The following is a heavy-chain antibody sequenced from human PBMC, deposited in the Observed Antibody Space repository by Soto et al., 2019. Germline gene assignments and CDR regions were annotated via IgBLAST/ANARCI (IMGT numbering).Heavy chain of an antibody. V-gene: IGHV3-15*01. J-gene: IGHJ4*02. CDR3: TTYCCGDCYPRIDY. D-gene: IGHD2-21*02. CDR2: IKSKTDGGTT. CDR1: GFTFSNAW. Sequence: GGSLRLSCAASGFTFSNAWMSWVRQAPGKGLEWVGRIKSKTDGGTTDYAAPVKGRFTISRDDSKNTLYLQMNSLKTDDTAVYYCTTYCCGDCYPRIDYWGQGTLVTVSS.